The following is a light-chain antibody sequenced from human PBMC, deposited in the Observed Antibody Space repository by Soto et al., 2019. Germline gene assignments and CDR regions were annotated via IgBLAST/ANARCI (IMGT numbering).Light chain of an antibody. CDR1: SSNIGSNY. J-gene: IGLJ3*02. Sequence: QSVLTQPPSASGTPGHRVTISCSGSSSNIGSNYVYWYQQLPGTAPKLLIYRNDQRPSGVPDRFSGSKSGTSGSLAISGLRSEDEADYYCVAWDGSLSSVLFGGGTKLTVL. CDR3: VAWDGSLSSVL. V-gene: IGLV1-47*01. CDR2: RND.